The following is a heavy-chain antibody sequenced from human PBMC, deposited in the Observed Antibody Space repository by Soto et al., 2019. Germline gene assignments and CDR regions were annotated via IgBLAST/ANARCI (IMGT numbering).Heavy chain of an antibody. CDR2: ISAYNGNT. CDR1: GYTFTSYG. CDR3: ARDYIPGTPSQYYYYGMDV. J-gene: IGHJ6*02. Sequence: QVQLVQSGAEVKKPGASVKVSCKASGYTFTSYGISWVRQAPGQGLEWMGWISAYNGNTNYAQKLQGRVTMTTDTSTSTAYMELRSLRSDATAVYYCARDYIPGTPSQYYYYGMDVWGQGTTVTVSS. D-gene: IGHD1-20*01. V-gene: IGHV1-18*01.